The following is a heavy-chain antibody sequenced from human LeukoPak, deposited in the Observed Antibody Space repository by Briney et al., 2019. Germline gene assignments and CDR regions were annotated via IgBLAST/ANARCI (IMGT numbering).Heavy chain of an antibody. V-gene: IGHV4-59*01. CDR1: GGSINSYY. D-gene: IGHD3-10*01. CDR3: ARFGPHGSGSYYNVRGYYYMDV. Sequence: SETLSLTCTVSGGSINSYYWSWIRQPPGKGLEWIGYIYYSGSTNYNPSLKSRVTISVDTSKNQFSLKLSSVTAADTAVYYCARFGPHGSGSYYNVRGYYYMDVWGKGTTVTVSS. CDR2: IYYSGST. J-gene: IGHJ6*03.